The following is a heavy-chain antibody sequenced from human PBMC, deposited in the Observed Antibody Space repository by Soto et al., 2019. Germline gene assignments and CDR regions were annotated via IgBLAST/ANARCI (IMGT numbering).Heavy chain of an antibody. CDR1: GYTFTSYY. Sequence: VASVKVSFKASGYTFTSYYMHWVRQAPGQGLEWMGIINPSGGSTSHAQKFQGRVTMTRDTSTSTVYMELSSLRSEDTAVYYCVARDDAFDIWGQGTMVTVSS. CDR2: INPSGGST. J-gene: IGHJ3*02. V-gene: IGHV1-46*01. CDR3: VARDDAFDI.